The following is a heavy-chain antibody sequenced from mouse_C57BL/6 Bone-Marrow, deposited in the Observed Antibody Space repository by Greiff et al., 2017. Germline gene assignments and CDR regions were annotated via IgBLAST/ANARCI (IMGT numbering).Heavy chain of an antibody. CDR3: ARIVEIPAWFAY. CDR2: IWWDADK. V-gene: IGHV8-8*01. J-gene: IGHJ3*01. CDR1: GFSLSTFGMG. Sequence: QVQLKESGPGILQPSQTLSLTCSFSGFSLSTFGMGVGWIRQPSGKGLEWLAHIWWDADKYYNPALKSRPTISKDTSKNQVFLRIANVDTADTATYCCARIVEIPAWFAYWGQGTLVTVSA.